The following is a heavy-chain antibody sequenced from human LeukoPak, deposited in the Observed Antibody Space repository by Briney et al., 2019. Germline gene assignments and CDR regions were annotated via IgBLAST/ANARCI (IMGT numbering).Heavy chain of an antibody. CDR2: ISSGST. CDR1: GDSISSGDYY. CDR3: ARGGGGYMDV. V-gene: IGHV4-61*10. D-gene: IGHD3-16*01. Sequence: SETLSLTCTVSGDSISSGDYYWSWIQQPAGKGLEWIGRISSGSTNYNPSLKSRVTISVDTSKNQFSLKLSSVTAADTAVYYCARGGGGYMDVWGKGTTVTVSS. J-gene: IGHJ6*03.